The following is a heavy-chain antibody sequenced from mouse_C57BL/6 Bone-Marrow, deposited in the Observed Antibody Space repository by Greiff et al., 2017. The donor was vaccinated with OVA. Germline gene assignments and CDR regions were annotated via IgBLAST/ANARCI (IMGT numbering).Heavy chain of an antibody. V-gene: IGHV1-81*01. D-gene: IGHD1-1*01. J-gene: IGHJ3*01. Sequence: QVQLKESGAELARPGASVKLSCKASGYTFTSYGISWVKQRTGQGLEWIGEIYPRSGNTYYNEKFKGKATLTADKSSSTAYMELRSLTSEDSAVYFCASGPPYYGSPFAYWGQGTLVTVSA. CDR2: IYPRSGNT. CDR1: GYTFTSYG. CDR3: ASGPPYYGSPFAY.